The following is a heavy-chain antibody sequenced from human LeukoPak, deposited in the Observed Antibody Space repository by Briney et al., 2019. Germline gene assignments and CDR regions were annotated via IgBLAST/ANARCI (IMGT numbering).Heavy chain of an antibody. J-gene: IGHJ4*02. D-gene: IGHD3-10*01. CDR1: GYTFTGYY. V-gene: IGHV1-2*02. CDR3: ARGGLRFGELFGPFDY. Sequence: ASVKVSCKASGYTFTGYYMHWVRQAPGQGLEWMGWINPNSGGTNYAQKFQGRVTMTRDTSISTAYMELSRLRSDDTAVYYCARGGLRFGELFGPFDYWGQGTLVTVSS. CDR2: INPNSGGT.